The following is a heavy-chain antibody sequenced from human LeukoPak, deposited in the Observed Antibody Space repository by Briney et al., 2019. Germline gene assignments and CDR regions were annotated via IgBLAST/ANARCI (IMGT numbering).Heavy chain of an antibody. V-gene: IGHV4-34*01. J-gene: IGHJ4*02. CDR3: ARGRAQVDY. CDR2: INHSGST. Sequence: SETLSLTCAVYGGSFSGYYWSWIRQPPGKGLEWIGEINHSGSTNYNPSLKSRVTISVDTSKNQFSLKLSSVTAADTAVYYCARGRAQVDYWGQGTLVTVSS. CDR1: GGSFSGYY.